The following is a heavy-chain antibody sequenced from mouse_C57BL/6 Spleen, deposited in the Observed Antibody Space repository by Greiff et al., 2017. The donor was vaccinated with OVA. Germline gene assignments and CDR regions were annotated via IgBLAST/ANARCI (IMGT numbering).Heavy chain of an antibody. CDR3: TRSDYSNYAAWFAY. CDR1: GYTFTDYE. V-gene: IGHV1-15*01. D-gene: IGHD2-5*01. CDR2: IDPETGGT. Sequence: QVQLKESGAELVRPGASVTLSCKASGYTFTDYEMHWVKQTPVHGLEWIGAIDPETGGTAYNQKFKGKAILTADKSSSTAYMELRSLTSEDSAVYYCTRSDYSNYAAWFAYWGQGTLVTVSA. J-gene: IGHJ3*01.